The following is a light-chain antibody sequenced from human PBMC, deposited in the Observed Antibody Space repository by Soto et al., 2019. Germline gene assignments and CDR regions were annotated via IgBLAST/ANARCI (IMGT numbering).Light chain of an antibody. CDR2: GAS. J-gene: IGKJ1*01. V-gene: IGKV3-15*01. CDR1: QSVSNN. CDR3: QQYNNWPPWT. Sequence: EIVMTQSPATLSVSPGERATLSCRASQSVSNNLAWYQQKPGQAPRLLIYGASTRATGIPAAFSGSGSGTEFNLTISSLQSDDLAVYYCQQYNNWPPWTFGQGTRVES.